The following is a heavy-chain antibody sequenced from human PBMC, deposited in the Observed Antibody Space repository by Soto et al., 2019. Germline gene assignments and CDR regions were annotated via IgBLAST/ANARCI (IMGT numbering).Heavy chain of an antibody. V-gene: IGHV3-30*03. CDR3: AYISSMTTVTKRWVDY. CDR1: GFTFSSYG. D-gene: IGHD4-17*01. J-gene: IGHJ4*02. Sequence: QVQLVESGGGVVQPGRSLRLSCAASGFTFSSYGMHWVRQAPGKGLEWVAVISYDGSNKYYADSVKGRFTISRDNSKKTLYLQMNSLRAEDTAVYYCAYISSMTTVTKRWVDYWGQGTLVTVSS. CDR2: ISYDGSNK.